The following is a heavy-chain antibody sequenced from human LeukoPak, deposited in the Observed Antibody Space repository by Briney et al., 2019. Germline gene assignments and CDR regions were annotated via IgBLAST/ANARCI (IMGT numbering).Heavy chain of an antibody. CDR1: GGSISSYY. J-gene: IGHJ4*02. V-gene: IGHV4-4*07. CDR3: ARHGRGYSSGWPYYFDY. CDR2: IYISGSGST. Sequence: SETLSLTCTVSGGSISSYYWSWIRQPAGKGLEWIGRIYISGSGSTNYNPSLKSRVTMSVDTSKNQFSLKLSSVTAADTAVYYCARHGRGYSSGWPYYFDYWGQGTLVTVSS. D-gene: IGHD6-19*01.